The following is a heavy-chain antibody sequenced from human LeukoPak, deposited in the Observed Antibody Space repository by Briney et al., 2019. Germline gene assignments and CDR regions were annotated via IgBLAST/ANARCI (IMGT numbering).Heavy chain of an antibody. CDR1: GYTFTGYY. Sequence: ASVKVSCKASGYTFTGYYMHWVRQAPGQGLEWMGWINPNSGGTNYAQKFQGRVTMTRDTSISTAYMELSRLRSDDTAVYYCARKKLRYFDWSPFGPPDPWGQGTLVTVSS. CDR3: ARKKLRYFDWSPFGPPDP. J-gene: IGHJ5*02. D-gene: IGHD3-9*01. V-gene: IGHV1-2*02. CDR2: INPNSGGT.